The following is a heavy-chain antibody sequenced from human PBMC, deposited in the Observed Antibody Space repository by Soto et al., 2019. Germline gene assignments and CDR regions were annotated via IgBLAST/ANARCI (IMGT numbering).Heavy chain of an antibody. V-gene: IGHV3-23*01. Sequence: EVQLLESGGGLVQPGGSLRLSCAASGFTFISYAMSWVRQAPEKGLEVVSAISGSGGSTYYADSVKGRFTISRDNSKNTLYLQMNRLRAVDMAVYYCAKDLSVSYDFWSGYYRPYYYYGMGVWGNWTTVAVSS. CDR2: ISGSGGST. CDR1: GFTFISYA. D-gene: IGHD3-3*01. J-gene: IGHJ6*04. CDR3: AKDLSVSYDFWSGYYRPYYYYGMGV.